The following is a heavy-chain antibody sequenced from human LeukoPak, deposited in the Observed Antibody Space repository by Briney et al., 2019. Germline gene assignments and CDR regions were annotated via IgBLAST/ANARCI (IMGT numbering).Heavy chain of an antibody. CDR2: IYYSGST. D-gene: IGHD6-19*01. V-gene: IGHV4-39*07. CDR1: GGSISRSSYY. CDR3: ARDQWLVAGGFDY. Sequence: SETLSLTCTVSGGSISRSSYYWGWIRQPPGKGLEWIGSIYYSGSTYYNPSLKSRVTISVDTSKNQFSLKLSSVTAADTAVYYCARDQWLVAGGFDYWGQGTLVTISS. J-gene: IGHJ4*02.